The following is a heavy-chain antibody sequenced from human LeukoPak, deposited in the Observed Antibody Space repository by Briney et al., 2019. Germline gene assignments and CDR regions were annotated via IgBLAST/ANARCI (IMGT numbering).Heavy chain of an antibody. Sequence: SGTLSLTCSVSGGSISNFNWWNWVRQSPGKGLEWVGQIYHNGITNYNPSLKSRLTISDDKSRNLSALNLTSVTAADTAVYFCARALATINGPYFESWGQGTLVTVSS. CDR2: IYHNGIT. J-gene: IGHJ4*02. CDR1: GGSISNFNW. CDR3: ARALATINGPYFES. D-gene: IGHD5-24*01. V-gene: IGHV4-4*02.